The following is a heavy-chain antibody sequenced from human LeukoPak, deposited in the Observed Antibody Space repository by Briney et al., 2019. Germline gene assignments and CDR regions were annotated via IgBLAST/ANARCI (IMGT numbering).Heavy chain of an antibody. CDR2: INPNSGGT. D-gene: IGHD5-24*01. CDR3: ARDSVKRWLQLEIAHAFDI. J-gene: IGHJ3*02. CDR1: GYTFTGYY. V-gene: IGHV1-2*02. Sequence: GASVKVSCKASGYTFTGYYMHWVRQAPGQGLEWMGWINPNSGGTNYAQKFQGRVTMTRDTSISTAYMELSRLRSDDTAVYYCARDSVKRWLQLEIAHAFDIWGQGTMVTVSS.